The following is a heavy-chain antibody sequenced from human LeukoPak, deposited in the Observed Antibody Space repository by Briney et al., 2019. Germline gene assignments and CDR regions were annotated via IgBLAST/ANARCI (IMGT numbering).Heavy chain of an antibody. CDR2: IKEDGGDK. Sequence: GGSLRLSCGASGFSFSNFWMSWIRQAPGKGLECVAYIKEDGGDKNYVDSVKGRFTISRDNAKSSLYLQMNSLRVEDTAVYYCVRGTRSNSFWGQGTQVTVSS. D-gene: IGHD6-6*01. J-gene: IGHJ4*02. CDR3: VRGTRSNSF. CDR1: GFSFSNFW. V-gene: IGHV3-7*01.